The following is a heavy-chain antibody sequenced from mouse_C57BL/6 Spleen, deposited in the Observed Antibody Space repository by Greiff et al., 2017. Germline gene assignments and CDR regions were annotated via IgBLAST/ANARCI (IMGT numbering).Heavy chain of an antibody. J-gene: IGHJ3*01. Sequence: EVKVVESGGDLVKPGGSLKLSCAASGFTFSSYGMSWVRQTPDKRLEWVATISSGGSCTYYPDSVKGRFTISRDNAKNTLYLQMSSLKSEDTAMYYCARQGYDYDEFAYWGQGTLVTVSA. CDR3: ARQGYDYDEFAY. V-gene: IGHV5-6*01. CDR2: ISSGGSCT. CDR1: GFTFSSYG. D-gene: IGHD2-4*01.